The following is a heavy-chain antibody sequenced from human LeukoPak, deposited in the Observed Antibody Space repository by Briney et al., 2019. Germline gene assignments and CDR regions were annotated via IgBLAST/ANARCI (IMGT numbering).Heavy chain of an antibody. V-gene: IGHV4-31*03. D-gene: IGHD3-10*01. CDR1: GGSISSGGYY. J-gene: IGHJ4*02. CDR3: ARGRERITMVRGATPYYFDY. Sequence: SQTLSLTCTVSGGSISSGGYYWSWIRQRPGKGLEWIGYIYYSGSTYYNPSLKSRVTISVDTSKNQFSLKLSSVTAADTAVYYCARGRERITMVRGATPYYFDYWGQGTLVTVSS. CDR2: IYYSGST.